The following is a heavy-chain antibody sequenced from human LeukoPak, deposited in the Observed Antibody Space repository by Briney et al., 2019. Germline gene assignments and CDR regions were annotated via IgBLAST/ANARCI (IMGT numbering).Heavy chain of an antibody. D-gene: IGHD5-18*01. J-gene: IGHJ4*02. CDR2: MSDSVRT. Sequence: SETLSLTCTVPGDSISSLYWSWIRQPPGKGLEWIGYMSDSVRTKDNPSLNSRVTLSADTSKTQSSLRLNSVTAADTAVYYCATIKRGDIFGYFDFCSQGRLVTVSS. CDR1: GDSISSLY. CDR3: ATIKRGDIFGYFDF. V-gene: IGHV4-59*11.